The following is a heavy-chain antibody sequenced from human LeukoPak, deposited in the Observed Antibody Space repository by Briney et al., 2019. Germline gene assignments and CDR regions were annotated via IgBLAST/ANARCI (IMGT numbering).Heavy chain of an antibody. CDR2: IYTSGST. CDR3: AREVWCSSTSCPFGY. V-gene: IGHV4-61*02. Sequence: PSQTLSLTCTVSGGSISSGSYYWSWIRQPAGKGLEWIGRIYTSGSTNYNPSLTSRVTMSVDTSKNQFSLKLSSVTAADTAVYYCAREVWCSSTSCPFGYWGQGTLVTVSS. D-gene: IGHD2-2*01. J-gene: IGHJ4*02. CDR1: GGSISSGSYY.